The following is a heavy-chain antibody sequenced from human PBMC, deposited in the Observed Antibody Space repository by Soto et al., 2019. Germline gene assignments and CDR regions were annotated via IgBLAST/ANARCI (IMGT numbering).Heavy chain of an antibody. CDR3: ARVLLELIWFDP. D-gene: IGHD3-10*01. CDR1: GGSISSGGYS. J-gene: IGHJ5*02. Sequence: PSETLSLTCAVSGGSISSGGYSWSCIRQPPGKGLEWIGYIYHSGRDYYNPSLKSRVTISVDRSKNQFSLKLSSVTAADTAVYYCARVLLELIWFDPWGQGTLVTVYS. V-gene: IGHV4-30-2*01. CDR2: IYHSGRD.